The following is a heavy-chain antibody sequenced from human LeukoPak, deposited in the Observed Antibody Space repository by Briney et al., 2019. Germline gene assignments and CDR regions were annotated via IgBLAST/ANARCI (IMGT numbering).Heavy chain of an antibody. CDR2: ISSSGSTI. D-gene: IGHD6-6*01. J-gene: IGHJ4*02. CDR3: ARDIAARLGAFDY. CDR1: GGSFSGYY. V-gene: IGHV3-11*04. Sequence: LSLTCAVYGGSFSGYYWSWIRQAPGKGLEWVSYISSSGSTIYYADSVKGRFTISRDNAKNSLYLQMNSLRAEDTAVYYCARDIAARLGAFDYWGQGTLVTVSS.